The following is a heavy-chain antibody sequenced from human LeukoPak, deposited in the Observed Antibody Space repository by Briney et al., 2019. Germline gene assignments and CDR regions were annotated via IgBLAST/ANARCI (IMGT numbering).Heavy chain of an antibody. D-gene: IGHD3-16*01. Sequence: ASVKVPCKASGYSFTNFGINWVRQAPGQGLEWMGWISPNSGNTNYAQNLQGRVTMTTDTSTGTAYMELRSLTSDDTAFYYCARDYTYWGQGTLVTVSS. CDR1: GYSFTNFG. CDR2: ISPNSGNT. CDR3: ARDYTY. J-gene: IGHJ4*02. V-gene: IGHV1-18*01.